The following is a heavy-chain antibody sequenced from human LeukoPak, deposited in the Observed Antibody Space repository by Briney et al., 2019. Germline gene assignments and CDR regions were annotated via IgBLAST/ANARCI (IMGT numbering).Heavy chain of an antibody. CDR3: EREAGPYRRFAH. J-gene: IGHJ4*02. CDR1: GGSISNTNW. Sequence: SGTQTLTCGVSGGSISNTNWSTWVRQPPGKGLEWIGEVNRQGSTNYNPSLKSRVAISVDNAENHISLKLTSLTAADTAVYYCEREAGPYRRFAHSGQATLVTVAS. V-gene: IGHV4-4*02. CDR2: VNRQGST.